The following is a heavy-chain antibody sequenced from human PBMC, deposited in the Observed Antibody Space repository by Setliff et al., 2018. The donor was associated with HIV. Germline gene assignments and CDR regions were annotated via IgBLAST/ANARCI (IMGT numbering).Heavy chain of an antibody. CDR1: GGSISSSTYY. V-gene: IGHV4-39*01. J-gene: IGHJ4*02. CDR2: IYYSGST. CDR3: ARRDGYSYGFYCDY. Sequence: SETLSLTCTVSGGSISSSTYYWGWIRQPPGKGLEWIGTIYYSGSTYYNPSLKSRLTISVDTSKNQFSLKLSSVTAADTAVYYCARRDGYSYGFYCDYWGQGTLVTVS. D-gene: IGHD5-18*01.